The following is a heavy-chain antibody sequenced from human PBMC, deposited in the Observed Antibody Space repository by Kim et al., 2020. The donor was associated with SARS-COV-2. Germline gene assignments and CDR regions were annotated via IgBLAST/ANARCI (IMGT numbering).Heavy chain of an antibody. D-gene: IGHD6-13*01. CDR3: TTRPIAAAGYDY. CDR2: IKSKTDGGTT. Sequence: GGSLRLSCAASGFTFSNAWMSWVRQAPGKGLEWVGRIKSKTDGGTTDYAAPVKGRFTISRDDSKNTLYLQMNSLKTEDTAVYYCTTRPIAAAGYDYWGQGTLVTVSS. J-gene: IGHJ4*02. V-gene: IGHV3-15*01. CDR1: GFTFSNAW.